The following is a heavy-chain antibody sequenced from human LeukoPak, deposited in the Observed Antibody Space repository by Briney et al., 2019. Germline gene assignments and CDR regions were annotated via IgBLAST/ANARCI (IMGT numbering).Heavy chain of an antibody. D-gene: IGHD2-15*01. CDR3: ARGYCSGGSCYKDY. J-gene: IGHJ4*02. CDR2: IYSGGST. V-gene: IGHV3-66*01. CDR1: GFTVSSNY. Sequence: PGGSLRLSCAASGFTVSSNYMSWVRQAPGKRLEWVSVIYSGGSTYYADSVKGRFTISRDNSKNTLYLQMNSLRAEDTAVYYCARGYCSGGSCYKDYWGQGTLVTVSS.